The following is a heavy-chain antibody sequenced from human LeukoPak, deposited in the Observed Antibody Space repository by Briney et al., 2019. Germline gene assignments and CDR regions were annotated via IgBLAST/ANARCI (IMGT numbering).Heavy chain of an antibody. D-gene: IGHD2-21*01. CDR3: ARGTSVGDCSDY. V-gene: IGHV1-18*01. Sequence: ASVKVSCKASGGTFSSYAISWVRQAPGQGLEWMGWISAYNGNTNYAQKLQGRVTMTTDTSTSTAYMELRSLRSDDTAVYYCARGTSVGDCSDYWGQGTLVTVSS. J-gene: IGHJ4*02. CDR2: ISAYNGNT. CDR1: GGTFSSYA.